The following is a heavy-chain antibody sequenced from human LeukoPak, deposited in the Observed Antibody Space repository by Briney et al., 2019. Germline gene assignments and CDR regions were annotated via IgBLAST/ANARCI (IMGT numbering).Heavy chain of an antibody. CDR2: ISGSGGSK. J-gene: IGHJ4*02. CDR1: GFTFRRYA. CDR3: AKDKVFSVARHFDY. D-gene: IGHD3-9*01. V-gene: IGHV3-23*01. Sequence: GGSLRLSCAASGFTFRRYAMSWGRQAPGKGGEGVSEISGSGGSKYYADSVKGGFTISRENSKKRVYLQMNSLRAEDTAVYYCAKDKVFSVARHFDYWGQGTLVTVSS.